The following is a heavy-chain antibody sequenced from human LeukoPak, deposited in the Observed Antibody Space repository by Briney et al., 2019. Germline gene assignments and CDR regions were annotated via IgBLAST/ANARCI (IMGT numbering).Heavy chain of an antibody. Sequence: ASVKVSCKASGYTFTGYYMHWVRQAPGQGLEWMGWINPNSGGTNYAQKFQGRVTMTRDTSISTAYMELSRLRSDDTAVYYCAIEAVAGTDGSGAFDIWGQGTMVTVSS. D-gene: IGHD6-19*01. CDR1: GYTFTGYY. J-gene: IGHJ3*02. V-gene: IGHV1-2*02. CDR3: AIEAVAGTDGSGAFDI. CDR2: INPNSGGT.